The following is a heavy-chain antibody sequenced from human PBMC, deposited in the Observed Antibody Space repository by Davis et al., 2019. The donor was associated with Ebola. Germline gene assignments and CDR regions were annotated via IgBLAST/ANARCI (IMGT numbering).Heavy chain of an antibody. D-gene: IGHD3-10*01. CDR1: GGYISSSSSY. CDR3: ARPRYYYGSGTYYENWFDP. CDR2: IYSSGAT. Sequence: MPSETLSLTCTVSGGYISSSSSYWGWIRQPPGKGLEWIGSIYSSGATYTNPSLESRVTVSVDTSKNQFSLKLTTVTAADTAMYYCARPRYYYGSGTYYENWFDPWGQGTLVTVSS. V-gene: IGHV4-39*01. J-gene: IGHJ5*02.